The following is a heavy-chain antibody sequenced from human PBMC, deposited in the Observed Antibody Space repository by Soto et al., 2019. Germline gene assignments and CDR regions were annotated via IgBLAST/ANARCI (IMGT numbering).Heavy chain of an antibody. V-gene: IGHV1-69*12. CDR3: ASGIQLWLRRINNGYAG. CDR1: GGTFSTYA. J-gene: IGHJ4*02. CDR2: IIPMFGTA. Sequence: QVQLVQSGAEVKKPESSVKVSCKAPGGTFSTYAISWVRQAPGQGLEWMGGIIPMFGTANYAQRFQDRVTITADESANTVYMELSSLRSEDTAGYFCASGIQLWLRRINNGYAGWAQGTLVTVSS. D-gene: IGHD5-18*01.